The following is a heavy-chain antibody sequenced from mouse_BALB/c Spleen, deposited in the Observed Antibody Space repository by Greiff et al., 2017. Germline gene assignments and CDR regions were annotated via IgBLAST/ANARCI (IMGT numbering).Heavy chain of an antibody. Sequence: VQLKQSGAELVRPGALVKLSCKASGFNIKDYYMHWVKQRPEQGLEWIGWIDPENGNTIYDPKFQGKASITADTSSNTAYLQLSSLTSEDTAVYYCARWDYAAYWGQGTLVTVSA. J-gene: IGHJ3*01. CDR1: GFNIKDYY. V-gene: IGHV14-1*02. D-gene: IGHD2-4*01. CDR2: IDPENGNT. CDR3: ARWDYAAY.